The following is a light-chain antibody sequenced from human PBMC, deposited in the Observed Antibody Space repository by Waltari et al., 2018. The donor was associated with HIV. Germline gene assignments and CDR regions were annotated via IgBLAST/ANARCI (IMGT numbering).Light chain of an antibody. CDR1: QSISSY. V-gene: IGKV1-39*01. CDR3: QQSYSILWT. J-gene: IGKJ1*01. CDR2: AAS. Sequence: DIQMTQYPSSLSASVGDRVTITCRASQSISSYLNWYQQKPGKAPKLLIYAASSLQSGVPSRFSGSGSGTDFTLTISSLHPEDFASYYCQQSYSILWTFGQGTKVEIK.